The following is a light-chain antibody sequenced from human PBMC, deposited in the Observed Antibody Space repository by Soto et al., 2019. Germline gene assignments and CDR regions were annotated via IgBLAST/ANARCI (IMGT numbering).Light chain of an antibody. J-gene: IGLJ3*02. Sequence: QSVLTQPRSVSGSPGQSVTISCTGTSSDVGGYNYVSWYQQHPGKAPKLMIYDVSKRPSGVPDRFSGSKSGNTASLTISGRQAEDEADYNCCSHAGRYTSWVLGGGTKLPVL. CDR3: CSHAGRYTSWV. CDR2: DVS. CDR1: SSDVGGYNY. V-gene: IGLV2-11*01.